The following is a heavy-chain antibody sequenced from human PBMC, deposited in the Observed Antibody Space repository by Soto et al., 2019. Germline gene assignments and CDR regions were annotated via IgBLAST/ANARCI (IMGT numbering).Heavy chain of an antibody. CDR2: IYYSGST. CDR1: GGSISNYY. V-gene: IGHV4-59*08. CDR3: ARHPVVTAPYDAFHI. D-gene: IGHD2-21*02. Sequence: SETLSLTCTVSGGSISNYYWSWIRQPPGKGLEWIGYIYYSGSTYYNPSLKSRVTISIDTSKNQFSLKLSSVTAADTAVYYCARHPVVTAPYDAFHIWGQGTMVTVSS. J-gene: IGHJ3*02.